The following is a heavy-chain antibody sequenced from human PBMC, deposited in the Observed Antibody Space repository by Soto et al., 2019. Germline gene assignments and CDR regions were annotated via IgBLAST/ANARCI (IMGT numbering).Heavy chain of an antibody. CDR1: GFTFSSYS. V-gene: IGHV3-48*01. CDR3: ARDYSSVWYFDY. D-gene: IGHD6-25*01. J-gene: IGHJ4*02. Sequence: EVQLLESGGGLVQPGGSLRLSCAASGFTFSSYSMNWVRQAPGKGLEWVAYISSSSTTMYYADSVKGRFTISRDNAKNSLYLQMNSLRAEDTAVYYCARDYSSVWYFDYWGQGTLVTVSS. CDR2: ISSSSTTM.